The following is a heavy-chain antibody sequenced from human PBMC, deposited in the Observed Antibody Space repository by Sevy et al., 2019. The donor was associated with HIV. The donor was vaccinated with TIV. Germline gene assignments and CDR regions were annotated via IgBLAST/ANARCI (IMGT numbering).Heavy chain of an antibody. D-gene: IGHD6-19*01. CDR3: VRAIQSDGSF. CDR1: GFNLENFW. Sequence: GGSLRLSCVASGFNLENFWMNWVRQAPGKGLEGVANIRQDGSEIYYVASVKGRFTISRDNARNLVYLQMNSLRVEDTALYYCVRAIQSDGSFWGQGALVTVSS. J-gene: IGHJ4*02. V-gene: IGHV3-7*01. CDR2: IRQDGSEI.